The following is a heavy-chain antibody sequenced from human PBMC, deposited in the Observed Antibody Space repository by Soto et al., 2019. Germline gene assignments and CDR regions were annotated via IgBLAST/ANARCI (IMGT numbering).Heavy chain of an antibody. CDR1: GFTFSNYW. CDR2: IKEDGSEK. V-gene: IGHV3-7*01. Sequence: GGSLRLSCAASGFTFSNYWMSWVRQAPGKGLEWVANIKEDGSEKYYVDSVKGRFTISRDNAKNSLYLQMSSLRPEDTAVYYCTRGHPSIYNYWGQGTLVTVSS. CDR3: TRGHPSIYNY. D-gene: IGHD4-4*01. J-gene: IGHJ4*02.